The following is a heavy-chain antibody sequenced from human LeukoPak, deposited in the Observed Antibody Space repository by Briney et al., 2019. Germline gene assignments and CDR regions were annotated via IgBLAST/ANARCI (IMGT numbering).Heavy chain of an antibody. CDR1: GGTFSSYA. J-gene: IGHJ6*03. Sequence: ASVKASCKASGGTFSSYAISWVRQAPGQGLEWMGRIIPIFGTANYAQKFQGRVTITTDESTSTAYMELSSLRSEDTAVYYCARDHYYYYYMDVWGKGTTVTVSS. CDR3: ARDHYYYYYMDV. V-gene: IGHV1-69*05. CDR2: IIPIFGTA.